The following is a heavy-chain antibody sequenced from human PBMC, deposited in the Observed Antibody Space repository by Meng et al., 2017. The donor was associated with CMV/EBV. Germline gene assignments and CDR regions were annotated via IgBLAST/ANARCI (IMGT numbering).Heavy chain of an antibody. V-gene: IGHV3-30*04. Sequence: GYAMHWVRQAPGKGLAWVAVISYDGSNKYYADSVKGRFTISRDNSKNTLYLQMNSLRAEDTAVYYCARPYYDSSGYYSFAVNYFDYWGQGTLVTVSS. J-gene: IGHJ4*02. CDR1: GYA. D-gene: IGHD3-22*01. CDR3: ARPYYDSSGYYSFAVNYFDY. CDR2: ISYDGSNK.